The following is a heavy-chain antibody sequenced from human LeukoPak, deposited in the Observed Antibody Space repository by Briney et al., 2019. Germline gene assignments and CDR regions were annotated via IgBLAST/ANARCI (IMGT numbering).Heavy chain of an antibody. CDR1: GYTLSDYY. J-gene: IGHJ4*02. CDR2: ITPNTGGT. Sequence: ASVKVSCKASGYTLSDYYLQWLRQSPGQGLEWMGWITPNTGGTHYAQRFQGRVTMTRDTSISTAYMELGSLTSDDTAVYYCARDNDSFDYWGQGTLVTVSS. V-gene: IGHV1-2*02. CDR3: ARDNDSFDY. D-gene: IGHD1-1*01.